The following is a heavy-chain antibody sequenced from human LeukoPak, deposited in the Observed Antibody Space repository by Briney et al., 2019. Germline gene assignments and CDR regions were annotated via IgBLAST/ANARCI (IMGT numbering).Heavy chain of an antibody. CDR2: IYTSGST. CDR1: GGSISSGSYY. D-gene: IGHD6-19*01. CDR3: ARQVAVAGIGYNWFDP. Sequence: SQTLSLTCTVSGGSISSGSYYWSWIRQPAGKGLEWIGRIYTSGSTNYNPSLKSRVTISVDTSKNQFSLKLSSVTAADTAVYFCARQVAVAGIGYNWFDPWGQGTLVTVPS. V-gene: IGHV4-61*02. J-gene: IGHJ5*02.